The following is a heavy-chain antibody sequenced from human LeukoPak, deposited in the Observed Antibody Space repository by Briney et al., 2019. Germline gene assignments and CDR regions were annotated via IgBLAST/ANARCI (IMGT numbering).Heavy chain of an antibody. Sequence: SETLSLTCAVYGGSFSGYYWSWIRQPPGKGLEWIGEINHSGSTNYNPSLKSRVTISVDTSKNQFSLKLSSVTAADTAVYYCARGFFSAADYDYVWGSYRYTRGFDYWGQGTLVTVSS. D-gene: IGHD3-16*02. CDR3: ARGFFSAADYDYVWGSYRYTRGFDY. CDR2: INHSGST. CDR1: GGSFSGYY. J-gene: IGHJ4*02. V-gene: IGHV4-34*01.